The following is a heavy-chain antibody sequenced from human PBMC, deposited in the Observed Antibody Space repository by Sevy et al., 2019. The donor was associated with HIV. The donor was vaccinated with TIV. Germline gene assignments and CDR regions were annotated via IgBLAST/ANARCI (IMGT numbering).Heavy chain of an antibody. Sequence: GGSLRLSCAASGFTFSNSGMNWVRQTPGKGLEWVSYINNSSNTIYYADSVKGRFTISRDNGKKSLCLQMNSLRAEDTAVYYCAKDRVSGTYYTGDFDYWGQGTLVTVSS. D-gene: IGHD3-10*01. CDR2: INNSSNTI. CDR3: AKDRVSGTYYTGDFDY. V-gene: IGHV3-48*01. CDR1: GFTFSNSG. J-gene: IGHJ4*02.